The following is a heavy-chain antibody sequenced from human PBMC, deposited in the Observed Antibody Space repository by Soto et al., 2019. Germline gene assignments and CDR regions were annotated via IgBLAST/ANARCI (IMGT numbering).Heavy chain of an antibody. V-gene: IGHV3-48*03. CDR3: ARKYIIYYDGSRAHYS. CDR1: GFTLSSFE. Sequence: GSLRLSGVASGFTLSSFEMNWVRQAPGKGLEWISYISSGGKTTYYADSVKGRFTISRDNAKNSLYLQMSSLRAEDAAVYYCARKYIIYYDGSRAHYSWGRGTLVTVSS. D-gene: IGHD3-22*01. J-gene: IGHJ5*02. CDR2: ISSGGKTT.